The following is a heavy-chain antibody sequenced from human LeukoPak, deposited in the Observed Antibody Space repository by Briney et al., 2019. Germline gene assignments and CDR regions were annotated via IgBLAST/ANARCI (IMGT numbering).Heavy chain of an antibody. CDR1: GFTVSSNY. CDR3: ARAPLPLIVPAAIIRADWFDP. D-gene: IGHD2-2*02. V-gene: IGHV3-66*01. CDR2: IYSGGST. J-gene: IGHJ5*02. Sequence: PGGSLRLSCAASGFTVSSNYMSWVRQAPGKGLEWVSVIYSGGSTYYADSVKGRFTISRDNSKNTLYLQMNSLRAEDTAVYYCARAPLPLIVPAAIIRADWFDPWGQGTLVTVSS.